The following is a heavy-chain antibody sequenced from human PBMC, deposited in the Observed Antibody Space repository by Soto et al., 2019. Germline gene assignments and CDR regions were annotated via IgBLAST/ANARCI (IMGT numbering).Heavy chain of an antibody. CDR3: ARTSDGDDYSNRDNWFDP. Sequence: LSLTCTVSGGSISSGDYYWSWIRQPPGKGLEWIGYIYYSGSTYYNPSLKSRVTISVDTSKNQFSLKLSSVTAADAAVYYCARTSDGDDYSNRDNWFDPWGQGTLVTVSS. CDR1: GGSISSGDYY. J-gene: IGHJ5*02. CDR2: IYYSGST. D-gene: IGHD4-4*01. V-gene: IGHV4-30-4*01.